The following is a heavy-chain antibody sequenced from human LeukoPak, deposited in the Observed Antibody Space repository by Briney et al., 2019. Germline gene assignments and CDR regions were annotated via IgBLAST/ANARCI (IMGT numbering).Heavy chain of an antibody. CDR2: ISYDGSVK. V-gene: IGHV3-30-3*01. D-gene: IGHD3-22*01. CDR3: AREGLDGSTFYSALDN. Sequence: GGSLRLSCAASGFTFSSYTIHWVHQAPGKGLEWVAVISYDGSVKQYADSVKGRFTISRDNSKNTLSVQMNSLRAEDTAVYYCAREGLDGSTFYSALDNWGQGTLVTVSS. J-gene: IGHJ4*02. CDR1: GFTFSSYT.